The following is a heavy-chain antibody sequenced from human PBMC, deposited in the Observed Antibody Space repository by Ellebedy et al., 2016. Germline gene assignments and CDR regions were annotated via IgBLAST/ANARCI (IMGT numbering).Heavy chain of an antibody. J-gene: IGHJ5*02. CDR1: GGSFSGYY. D-gene: IGHD3-10*01. V-gene: IGHV4-34*01. CDR3: ARARLLWFGAASRGRFDP. Sequence: SETLSLTCAVYGGSFSGYYWSWIRQPPGKGLEWIGEINHSGSTNYNPSLKSRVTISVDTSKNQFSLKLSSVTAADTAVYYCARARLLWFGAASRGRFDPWGQGTLVTVSS. CDR2: INHSGST.